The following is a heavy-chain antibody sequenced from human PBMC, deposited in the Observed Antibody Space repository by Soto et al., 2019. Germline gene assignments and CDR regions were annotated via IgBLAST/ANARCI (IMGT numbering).Heavy chain of an antibody. D-gene: IGHD2-2*01. J-gene: IGHJ5*02. Sequence: PSETLSLTCAVSGDSSSGGDYFWSWIRQPPXKGLEWLGYISYSGSTYYNPSLKSRVTISRDTSRNQFSLRLHSVTAADTAVYYCARGVIVVQPTAMSWLDPWGPGTLVTVSS. CDR1: GDSSSGGDYF. V-gene: IGHV4-30-4*01. CDR2: ISYSGST. CDR3: ARGVIVVQPTAMSWLDP.